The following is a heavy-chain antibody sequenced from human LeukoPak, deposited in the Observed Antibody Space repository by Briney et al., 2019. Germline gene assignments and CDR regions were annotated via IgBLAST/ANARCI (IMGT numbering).Heavy chain of an antibody. CDR2: IIPIFGTA. V-gene: IGHV1-69*13. J-gene: IGHJ5*02. CDR1: GGTFSSYA. Sequence: GASVRVSCKASGGTFSSYAISWVRQAPGQGLEWMGGIIPIFGTANYAQKFQGRVTITADESTSTAYVELSSLRSEDTAVYYCARVYCSSTSCYGYNWFDAWGQGTLVTVSS. CDR3: ARVYCSSTSCYGYNWFDA. D-gene: IGHD2-2*01.